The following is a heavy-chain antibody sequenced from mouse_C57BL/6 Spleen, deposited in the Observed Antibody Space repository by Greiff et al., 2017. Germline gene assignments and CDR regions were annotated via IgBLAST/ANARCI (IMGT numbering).Heavy chain of an antibody. V-gene: IGHV1-82*01. D-gene: IGHD1-1*02. J-gene: IGHJ1*03. CDR1: GYAFGSSW. CDR2: IYPGDGDT. Sequence: QVKLQQSGPELVKPGASVRISCKASGYAFGSSWLNWVKQRPGKGLEWIGRIYPGDGDTNYNGKFKGKATLTADKSSSTAYMQRSSLTSEDSAVYFCARGVAWYFDVWGTGTTVTVSS. CDR3: ARGVAWYFDV.